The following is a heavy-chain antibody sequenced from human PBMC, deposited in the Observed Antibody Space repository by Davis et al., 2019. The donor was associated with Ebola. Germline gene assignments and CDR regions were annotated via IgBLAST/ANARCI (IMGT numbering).Heavy chain of an antibody. CDR2: ISYDGSNK. CDR3: AKDRGMATILDWYFDL. V-gene: IGHV3-30*18. J-gene: IGHJ2*01. CDR1: ILTFSSFG. Sequence: PGGSLTLSCAASILTFSSFGMHWVRQTPGKGLEWVAFISYDGSNKYYTDSVKGRFTISRDNSKNTLYLQMNSLRAEDSAVYYCAKDRGMATILDWYFDLWGRGTLVTVSS. D-gene: IGHD5-24*01.